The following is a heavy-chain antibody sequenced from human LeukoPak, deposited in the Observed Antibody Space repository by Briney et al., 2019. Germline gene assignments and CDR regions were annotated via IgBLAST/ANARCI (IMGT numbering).Heavy chain of an antibody. CDR3: ARGGITMVRGVILSPFDY. V-gene: IGHV1-2*06. CDR2: INPNSGGT. D-gene: IGHD3-10*01. J-gene: IGHJ4*02. Sequence: ASVKVSCKASGYTFTGYYMHWVRQAPGQGLEWMGRINPNSGGTNYAQKFQGRVTMTRDTSISTAYMELSRLRSDDTAVYYCARGGITMVRGVILSPFDYWGQGTLVTVSS. CDR1: GYTFTGYY.